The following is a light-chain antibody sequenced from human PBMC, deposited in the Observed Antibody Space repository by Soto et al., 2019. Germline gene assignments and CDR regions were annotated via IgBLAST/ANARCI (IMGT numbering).Light chain of an antibody. CDR2: NVN. J-gene: IGLJ1*01. Sequence: QSVLTQSASVSGSPGQSITISCTGTSSDVGNYNYVSWYQQHPGKVPKLIIFNVNNRPSGVSNRFSGSKSGNTASLTISGLQAEDEADYYCSSFTRSTPYVFGTGTKVTVL. V-gene: IGLV2-14*01. CDR3: SSFTRSTPYV. CDR1: SSDVGNYNY.